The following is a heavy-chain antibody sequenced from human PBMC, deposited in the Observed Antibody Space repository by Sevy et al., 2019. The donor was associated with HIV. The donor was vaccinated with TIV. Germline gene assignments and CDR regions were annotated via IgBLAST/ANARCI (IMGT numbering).Heavy chain of an antibody. CDR1: GFTFSDYY. Sequence: GGSLRLSCAASGFTFSDYYMSWIRQAPGKGLEWVSYISSSGSTIYYADSVKGRFTISRDNAKNSLYLQMNSLRAEDTAVYYCARSPPWGYHAFDIWGQGTMVTVSS. CDR3: ARSPPWGYHAFDI. J-gene: IGHJ3*02. D-gene: IGHD5-18*01. V-gene: IGHV3-11*01. CDR2: ISSSGSTI.